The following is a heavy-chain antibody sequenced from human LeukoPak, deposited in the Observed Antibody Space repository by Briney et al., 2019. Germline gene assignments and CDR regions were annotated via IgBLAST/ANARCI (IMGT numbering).Heavy chain of an antibody. CDR2: IYPGDSDT. V-gene: IGHV5-51*01. Sequence: HGESLKISCKGSGYSFTATWIGWGRQIPGKALGGLGIIYPGDSDTRYSPSFQGQVTISADKSISTAYLQWSSLKASDTAMYYCARLSDFWSGFPYYYMDVWGKGTTVTVSS. D-gene: IGHD3-3*01. CDR1: GYSFTATW. J-gene: IGHJ6*03. CDR3: ARLSDFWSGFPYYYMDV.